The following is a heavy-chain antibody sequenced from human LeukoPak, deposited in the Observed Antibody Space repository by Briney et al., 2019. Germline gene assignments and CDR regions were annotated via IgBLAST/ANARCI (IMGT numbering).Heavy chain of an antibody. D-gene: IGHD2-15*01. Sequence: SVKVSCKASGGTFSSYAISWVRQAPGQGLEWMGGIIPIFGTANYAQKFQGRVTITADESTSTAYMELSSLRSEDTAVYYCARAMPERYCCGGSCYDGHYYYYYGMDVWGQGTTVTVSS. CDR1: GGTFSSYA. V-gene: IGHV1-69*13. J-gene: IGHJ6*02. CDR2: IIPIFGTA. CDR3: ARAMPERYCCGGSCYDGHYYYYYGMDV.